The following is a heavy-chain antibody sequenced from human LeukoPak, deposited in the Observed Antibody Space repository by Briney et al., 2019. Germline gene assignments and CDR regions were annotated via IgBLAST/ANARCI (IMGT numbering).Heavy chain of an antibody. CDR1: GYTLTELS. CDR2: FDPEDGET. CDR3: ATVGGITMVRGVIMVY. D-gene: IGHD3-10*01. V-gene: IGHV1-24*01. Sequence: ASVKVSCKVSGYTLTELSMHWVRQAPGKGLEWMGGFDPEDGETIYAQKFQGRVTMTEDTSTDTAYMELSSLRSEDTAVYYCATVGGITMVRGVIMVYWGQGTLVTVSS. J-gene: IGHJ4*02.